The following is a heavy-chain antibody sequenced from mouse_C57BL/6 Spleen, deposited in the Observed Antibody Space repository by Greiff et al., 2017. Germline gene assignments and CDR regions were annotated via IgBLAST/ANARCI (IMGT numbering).Heavy chain of an antibody. D-gene: IGHD3-2*02. CDR3: ARQLRLRDYAMDY. J-gene: IGHJ4*01. CDR1: GYTFTSYW. V-gene: IGHV1-59*01. Sequence: QVQLQQPGAELVRPGTSVKLSCKASGYTFTSYWMHWVKQRPGQGLEWIGVIDPSDSYTNYNQKFKGKATLTVDTSSSTAYMQLSSLTSEDSAVYYCARQLRLRDYAMDYWGQGTSVTVSS. CDR2: IDPSDSYT.